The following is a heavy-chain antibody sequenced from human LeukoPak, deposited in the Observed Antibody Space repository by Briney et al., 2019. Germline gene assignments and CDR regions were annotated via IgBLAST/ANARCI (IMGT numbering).Heavy chain of an antibody. J-gene: IGHJ4*02. CDR2: IIPMFGTA. D-gene: IGHD3-22*01. Sequence: SVRVSCKASGGTFSRHDISWVRQAPGQGLEWMGGIIPMFGTANYAQKFQGRVTITTDESTSTGYMELSSLRSEDTAVYYCATPYYDSSGYHALDYWGQGTLVTVSS. CDR3: ATPYYDSSGYHALDY. V-gene: IGHV1-69*05. CDR1: GGTFSRHD.